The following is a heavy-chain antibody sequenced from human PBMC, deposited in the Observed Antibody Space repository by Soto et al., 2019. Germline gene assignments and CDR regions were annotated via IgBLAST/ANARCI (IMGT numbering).Heavy chain of an antibody. J-gene: IGHJ4*02. Sequence: EVQLVESGGGLVQPGGFLRLSCAASGFTFSSYDMHWVRQATGKGLEWVSGIGTAVDSYYAGSVKGRFTISRENAKNSLYLEMNNVRGGDTAVYYCARGGYSSGWYYCDYWGQGILVTVSS. CDR1: GFTFSSYD. D-gene: IGHD6-19*01. CDR2: IGTAVDS. V-gene: IGHV3-13*01. CDR3: ARGGYSSGWYYCDY.